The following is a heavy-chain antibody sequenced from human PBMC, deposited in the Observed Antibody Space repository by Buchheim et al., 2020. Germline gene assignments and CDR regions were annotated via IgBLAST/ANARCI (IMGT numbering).Heavy chain of an antibody. Sequence: QVQLVESGGGVVQPGRSLRLSCAASGFTFSSYGMHWVRQAPGKGLEWVAVISYDGSNKYYADSVKGRFTISRDNSKNTLYLQMNSLRAEDTAVYYCAKDFSGWSEAYYFDYWGQGTLVTVSS. CDR3: AKDFSGWSEAYYFDY. CDR2: ISYDGSNK. V-gene: IGHV3-30*18. J-gene: IGHJ4*02. CDR1: GFTFSSYG. D-gene: IGHD6-19*01.